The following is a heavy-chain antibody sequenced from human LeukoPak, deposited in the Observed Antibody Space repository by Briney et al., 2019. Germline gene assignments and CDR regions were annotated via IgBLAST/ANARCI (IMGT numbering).Heavy chain of an antibody. J-gene: IGHJ4*02. D-gene: IGHD3-10*01. CDR3: ARVPFDYFASGFLIPYLDS. CDR2: ISFDGTKK. V-gene: IGHV3-30-3*01. CDR1: GFTFSAYG. Sequence: GRSLRLSCAASGFTFSAYGINWVRQAPGKGLEWVAVISFDGTKKNYADSVKGRFTISRDNSKNTLYLEMNRLTTEDTAVYFCARVPFDYFASGFLIPYLDSWGQGTLVTVSS.